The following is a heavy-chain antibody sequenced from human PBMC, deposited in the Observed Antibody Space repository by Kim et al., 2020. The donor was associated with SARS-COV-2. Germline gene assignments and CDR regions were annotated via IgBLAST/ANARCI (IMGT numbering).Heavy chain of an antibody. CDR3: ARYYGDFGAFDM. CDR1: GYIFRGHG. Sequence: GGSLRLSCVVRGYIFRGHGMEWVRQAPGKGLEWLAFVWFDGSKEYYADSVKGRFTISRDNSKNTVYLQMNSLRDDDTAMYYCARYYGDFGAFDMWGQGTMVTVSS. CDR2: VWFDGSKE. J-gene: IGHJ3*02. V-gene: IGHV3-33*08. D-gene: IGHD4-17*01.